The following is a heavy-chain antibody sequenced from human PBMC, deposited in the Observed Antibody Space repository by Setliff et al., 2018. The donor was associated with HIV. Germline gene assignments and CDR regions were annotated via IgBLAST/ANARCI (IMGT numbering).Heavy chain of an antibody. CDR3: AKDLVTTTGPDY. CDR2: ISSSTSTI. J-gene: IGHJ4*02. D-gene: IGHD1-1*01. CDR1: GFTFSSFN. Sequence: GGSLRLSCAASGFTFSSFNMNWVRQAPGKGLEWVSYISSSTSTIYYADSVKGRFTISRDNSKNTLYLQMNSLRAEDTAVYYCAKDLVTTTGPDYWGQGTQVTVSS. V-gene: IGHV3-48*01.